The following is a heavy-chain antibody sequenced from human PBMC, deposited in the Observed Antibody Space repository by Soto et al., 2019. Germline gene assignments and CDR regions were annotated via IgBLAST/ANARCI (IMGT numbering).Heavy chain of an antibody. CDR3: AKDYHGTMVRGFYFDY. D-gene: IGHD3-10*01. J-gene: IGHJ4*02. Sequence: EVQLVESGGGLVQPGRSLRLSCAASGFTFDDYAMHWVRQAPGKGLEWVSGISWNSGSIGYADSVKGRFTISRDNAKNSLYLQMNSLRAEDTALYYCAKDYHGTMVRGFYFDYWGQGTLVTVSS. CDR1: GFTFDDYA. V-gene: IGHV3-9*01. CDR2: ISWNSGSI.